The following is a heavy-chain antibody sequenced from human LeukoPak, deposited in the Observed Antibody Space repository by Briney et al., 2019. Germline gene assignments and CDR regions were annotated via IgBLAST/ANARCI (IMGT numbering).Heavy chain of an antibody. D-gene: IGHD3-16*01. J-gene: IGHJ4*02. V-gene: IGHV3-7*03. CDR1: GFSFSSFW. CDR3: AKRETLGQARYFDY. Sequence: GGSLRLSCAASGFSFSSFWLSWVRQAPEKGLEWVANIKEDGSEKYYVDSVKGRFTISRDNAKKSLYLQMSSLRAEDTAVYYCAKRETLGQARYFDYWGQGTLVTVSS. CDR2: IKEDGSEK.